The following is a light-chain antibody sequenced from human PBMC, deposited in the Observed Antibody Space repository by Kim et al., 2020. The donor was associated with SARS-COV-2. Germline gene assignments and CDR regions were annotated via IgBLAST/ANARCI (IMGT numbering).Light chain of an antibody. J-gene: IGLJ3*02. Sequence: SVTLSCTGTSSDVGGYDSVSWYQQYPGKAPKLIIYDVTKRPSGVPDRFSGSKSGNTASLTVSRLQAEDEAEYFCASYAGSNNLVVFGGGTKLTVL. CDR3: ASYAGSNNLVV. V-gene: IGLV2-8*01. CDR1: SSDVGGYDS. CDR2: DVT.